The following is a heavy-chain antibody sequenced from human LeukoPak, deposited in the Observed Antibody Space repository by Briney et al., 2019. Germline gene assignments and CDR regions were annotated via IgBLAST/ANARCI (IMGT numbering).Heavy chain of an antibody. CDR2: INWNGGGT. J-gene: IGHJ6*02. V-gene: IGHV3-9*01. CDR3: AKHMRATNTYSFFGLDV. D-gene: IGHD1-26*01. Sequence: GGSLRLSCAATGFTFKDYGMHWVRQPPGKGLEWVSSINWNGGGTDYADSVKGRFTISRDNAKNCLYLQLSSLRPEDTALYYCAKHMRATNTYSFFGLDVWGQGTTVTVSS. CDR1: GFTFKDYG.